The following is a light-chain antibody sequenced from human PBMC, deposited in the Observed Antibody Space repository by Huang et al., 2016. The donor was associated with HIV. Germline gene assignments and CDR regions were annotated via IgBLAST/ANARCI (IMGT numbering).Light chain of an antibody. Sequence: IQLTQSPSSLSASVGDRVTITCRASQGIGRYLVWYHQKPGKAPKLLIYAASTLQRGVPSRFSGSGSGTDFTLTIGSLQPEDFATYYCQQLKTYPITFGPGTQVDIK. CDR2: AAS. V-gene: IGKV1-9*01. CDR3: QQLKTYPIT. CDR1: QGIGRY. J-gene: IGKJ3*01.